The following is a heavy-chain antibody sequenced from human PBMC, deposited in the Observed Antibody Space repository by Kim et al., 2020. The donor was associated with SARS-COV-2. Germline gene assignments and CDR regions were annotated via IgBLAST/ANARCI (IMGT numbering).Heavy chain of an antibody. D-gene: IGHD3-16*01. CDR3: ARDGVYYYLDV. CDR2: INNDGRSK. Sequence: GGSLRLSCAVSGFTYTTYWMNWFRQAPGKGLEWVASINNDGRSKYYVDFVKGRFTISRDNGRNSLYLQMNSLRAEDTAGYYCARDGVYYYLDVWGNETMV. V-gene: IGHV3-7*01. CDR1: GFTYTTYW. J-gene: IGHJ6*03.